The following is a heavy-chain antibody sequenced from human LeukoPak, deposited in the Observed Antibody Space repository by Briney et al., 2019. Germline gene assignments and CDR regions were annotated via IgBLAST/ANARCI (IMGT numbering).Heavy chain of an antibody. CDR2: ISWNSGSI. V-gene: IGHV3-9*01. CDR3: AREDSGGAFDI. CDR1: GFTFDDYA. D-gene: IGHD3-16*01. Sequence: PGRSLRLSCAASGFTFDDYAMHWVRQAPGKGLEWVSGISWNSGSIGYADSVKGRFTISRDNAKNSLYLQMNSLRAEDTAVYYCAREDSGGAFDIWGQGTMVTVSS. J-gene: IGHJ3*02.